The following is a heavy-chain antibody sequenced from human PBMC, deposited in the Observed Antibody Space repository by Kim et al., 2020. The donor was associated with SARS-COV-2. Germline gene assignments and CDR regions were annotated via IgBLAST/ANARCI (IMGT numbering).Heavy chain of an antibody. CDR3: ARAPTVEPPEYSSSFDY. D-gene: IGHD6-6*01. Sequence: KGQFTMSRDNAKNSRSLQMNSLAAEDTAVYYCARAPTVEPPEYSSSFDYWGQGTLVTVSS. V-gene: IGHV3-11*06. J-gene: IGHJ4*02.